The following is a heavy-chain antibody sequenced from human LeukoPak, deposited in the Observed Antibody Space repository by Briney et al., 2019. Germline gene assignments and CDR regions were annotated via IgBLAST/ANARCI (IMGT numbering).Heavy chain of an antibody. D-gene: IGHD3-3*01. J-gene: IGHJ6*03. CDR1: GGTFTSYD. Sequence: ASVKVSCKASGGTFTSYDINWVRQATGQGLEWMGWFNPNSNSAGYAQNFQGRVTITGDTSMTTAYMELTSLRAEDTAVYYCAKNLPILEWTYYYMDVWGKGTTVTVSS. CDR3: AKNLPILEWTYYYMDV. CDR2: FNPNSNSA. V-gene: IGHV1-8*03.